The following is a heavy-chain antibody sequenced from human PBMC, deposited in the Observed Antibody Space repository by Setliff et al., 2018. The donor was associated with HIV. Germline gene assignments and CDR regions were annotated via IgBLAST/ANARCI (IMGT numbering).Heavy chain of an antibody. V-gene: IGHV4-59*01. J-gene: IGHJ3*02. CDR1: GGSISAYY. Sequence: PSETLSLTCTVSGGSISAYYWSWIRQPPGKGLEWIGYIYYSGGTTYNPSLKSRVTISVGASKSQFSLNLTSVTVADTAIYYCASTVGYSYHGGSFDIWGQGTMVTVSS. CDR3: ASTVGYSYHGGSFDI. D-gene: IGHD5-18*01. CDR2: IYYSGGT.